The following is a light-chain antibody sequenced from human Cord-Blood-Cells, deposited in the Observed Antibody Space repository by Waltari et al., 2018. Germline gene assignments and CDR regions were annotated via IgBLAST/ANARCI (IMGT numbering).Light chain of an antibody. CDR3: SSYTSSVYV. CDR2: EVS. CDR1: SSDVGGYNY. Sequence: QSALTQPASVSGSPGQSITISCTGTSSDVGGYNYVSWYQQHPGKAPKLMIYEVSNRPSGVSNRFSGSKSGNPASLTISGLQAEDEADYYCSSYTSSVYVFGTWTKVTVL. V-gene: IGLV2-14*01. J-gene: IGLJ1*01.